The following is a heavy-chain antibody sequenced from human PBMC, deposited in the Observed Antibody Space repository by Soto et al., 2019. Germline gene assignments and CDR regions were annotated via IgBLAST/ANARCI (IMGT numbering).Heavy chain of an antibody. Sequence: SQTLSLTCVISGDSVSSNSAAWNWIRQSPLRGLEWLGRTYYRSKWYNDYAVSVKSRITINPDTSKNQFSLQLNSVTPEDTAVYYCARTGTTVYAFDIWGQGTMVTVSS. CDR1: GDSVSSNSAA. D-gene: IGHD1-1*01. J-gene: IGHJ3*02. CDR3: ARTGTTVYAFDI. CDR2: TYYRSKWYN. V-gene: IGHV6-1*01.